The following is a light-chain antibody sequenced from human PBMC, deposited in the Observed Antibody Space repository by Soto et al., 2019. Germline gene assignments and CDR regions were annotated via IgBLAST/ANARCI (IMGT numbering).Light chain of an antibody. CDR2: EVT. Sequence: QSVLTQPPSASGSPGQSVTISCTGTSSDIGGYNFVSWYQHHPGKAPKLMIYEVTKRSLGVPDRFSGSKSGNTASLTVSGLRAEDEAEYYCSSYAGTNNFVVFGGGTKLTVL. CDR1: SSDIGGYNF. CDR3: SSYAGTNNFVV. V-gene: IGLV2-8*01. J-gene: IGLJ2*01.